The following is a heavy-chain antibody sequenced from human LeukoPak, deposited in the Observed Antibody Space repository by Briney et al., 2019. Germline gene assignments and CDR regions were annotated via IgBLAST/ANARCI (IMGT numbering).Heavy chain of an antibody. CDR1: GVSIRSSDYD. D-gene: IGHD1-7*01. CDR3: ARGRNWKYLSHFDY. Sequence: SETLSLTCTVSGVSIRSSDYDWAWIRQPPGKGLEWIGSFFYNVNTYYNPSLKSRVTISVDTSNNQYSLKLSSVTAADTAVYYCARGRNWKYLSHFDYWGQGTLVTVSS. CDR2: FFYNVNT. V-gene: IGHV4-39*07. J-gene: IGHJ4*02.